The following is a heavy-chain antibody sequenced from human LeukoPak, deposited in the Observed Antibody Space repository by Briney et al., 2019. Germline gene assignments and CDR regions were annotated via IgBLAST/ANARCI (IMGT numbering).Heavy chain of an antibody. CDR1: GFTFSDYY. D-gene: IGHD2-8*01. CDR3: ARDMVYAIMVPHDY. CDR2: ISYDGSNK. J-gene: IGHJ4*02. V-gene: IGHV3-30*03. Sequence: GGSLRLSCAASGFTFSDYYMSWIRQAPGKGLEWVAVISYDGSNKYYADSVKGRFTISRDNSKNTLYLQMNSLRAEDTAVYYCARDMVYAIMVPHDYWGQGTLVTVSS.